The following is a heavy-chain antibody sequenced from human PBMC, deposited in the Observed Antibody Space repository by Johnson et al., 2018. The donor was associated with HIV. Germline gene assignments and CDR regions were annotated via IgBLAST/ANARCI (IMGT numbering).Heavy chain of an antibody. V-gene: IGHV3-30*19. J-gene: IGHJ3*02. D-gene: IGHD2-21*01. CDR2: IWYDGSNK. Sequence: QVQLVESGGGVVQPGTSLRLSCVASGFTFNSYAMHWVRQAPGKGLEWLSVIWYDGSNKYYADSVKGRFTISRDNSKNTLYLQMNSLRAEDTAVYYCARERRAGVKGAFDIWGQGTMVTVSS. CDR3: ARERRAGVKGAFDI. CDR1: GFTFNSYA.